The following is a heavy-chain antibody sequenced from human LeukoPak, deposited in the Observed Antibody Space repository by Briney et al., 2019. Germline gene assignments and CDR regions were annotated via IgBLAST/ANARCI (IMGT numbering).Heavy chain of an antibody. V-gene: IGHV4-39*01. D-gene: IGHD3-3*01. CDR2: IYYSGST. CDR3: AISFPPPYYDFWSGYPYFDY. CDR1: GGSISSSSYY. J-gene: IGHJ4*02. Sequence: SETLSLTCTVSGGSISSSSYYWGWIRQPPGKGLEWIGSIYYSGSTYYNPSPKSRVTISVDTSKNQFSLKLSSVTAADTAVYYCAISFPPPYYDFWSGYPYFDYWGQGTLVTVSS.